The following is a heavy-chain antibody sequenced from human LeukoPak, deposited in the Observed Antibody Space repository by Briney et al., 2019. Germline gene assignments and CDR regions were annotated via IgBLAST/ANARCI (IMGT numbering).Heavy chain of an antibody. CDR3: AGGTPRYCSSTSCLDY. Sequence: GGSLRLSCAASGFTFSSYWMSWVRQAPGKGLEWVANIKQDGSEKYYVDSVKGRFTISRDNAKNSLYLQMNSLRAEDTAVYYCAGGTPRYCSSTSCLDYWGQGTLVTVSS. D-gene: IGHD2-2*01. CDR1: GFTFSSYW. V-gene: IGHV3-7*01. J-gene: IGHJ4*02. CDR2: IKQDGSEK.